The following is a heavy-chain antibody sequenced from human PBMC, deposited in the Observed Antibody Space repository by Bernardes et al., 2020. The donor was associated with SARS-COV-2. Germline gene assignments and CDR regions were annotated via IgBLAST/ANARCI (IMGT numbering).Heavy chain of an antibody. CDR1: GGPISSYY. CDR2: NHYSGST. J-gene: IGHJ5*02. Sequence: SETLSLTCTVSGGPISSYYWSWIRQPPGKGLEWIGYNHYSGSTNYNPSLKSRVTISVDKSKNHFSLKLSSVTAADTAVYYCARRHRYNCFDPWGQGTLLTVSS. V-gene: IGHV4-59*08. CDR3: ARRHRYNCFDP.